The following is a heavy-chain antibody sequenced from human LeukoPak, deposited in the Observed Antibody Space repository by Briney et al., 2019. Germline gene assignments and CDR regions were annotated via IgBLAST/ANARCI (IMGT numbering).Heavy chain of an antibody. Sequence: NPSETLSLTCTVSGDSFRSSLYYWGWIRQPPGKGLEWIVQISYTGNTYYNPPLKSRVTISVDTSKNQFSLKLSSVTAADTAVYYCARVKEYGSGGPHAFDIWGQGTMVTVSS. CDR1: GDSFRSSLYY. D-gene: IGHD3-10*01. V-gene: IGHV4-39*07. CDR3: ARVKEYGSGGPHAFDI. J-gene: IGHJ3*02. CDR2: ISYTGNT.